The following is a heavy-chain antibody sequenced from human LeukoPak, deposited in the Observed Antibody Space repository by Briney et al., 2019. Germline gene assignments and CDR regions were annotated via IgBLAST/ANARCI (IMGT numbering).Heavy chain of an antibody. J-gene: IGHJ4*02. V-gene: IGHV3-48*01. D-gene: IGHD2-2*01. CDR2: IRSSSTTI. CDR1: GFSFSAYS. Sequence: GGSLRLSCDASGFSFSAYSMSWGRPAPGKGLEWISYIRSSSTTIYYADSVKGRFTISRDNAENSVYLQMNSLRVEDTAVYFCARDSRSHCGTDACYGPYFDYWGQGILVAVSS. CDR3: ARDSRSHCGTDACYGPYFDY.